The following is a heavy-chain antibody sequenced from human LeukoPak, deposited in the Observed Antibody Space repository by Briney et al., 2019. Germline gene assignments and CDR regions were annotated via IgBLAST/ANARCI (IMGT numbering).Heavy chain of an antibody. J-gene: IGHJ6*02. CDR3: ARAIGTSQFYFYYGMDV. CDR2: IYAGDSDT. D-gene: IGHD2-2*01. CDR1: GYNFISYW. V-gene: IGHV5-51*01. Sequence: LGESLKISCKGSGYNFISYWIGWVRQMPGKGLEWMGIIYAGDSDTRYSPSFQGQVTISVDKSISTAYLQWSSLQASDTAMYYCARAIGTSQFYFYYGMDVWGQGTTVTVSS.